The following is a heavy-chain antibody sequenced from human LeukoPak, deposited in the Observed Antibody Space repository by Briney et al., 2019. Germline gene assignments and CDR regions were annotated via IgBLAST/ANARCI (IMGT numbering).Heavy chain of an antibody. V-gene: IGHV4-34*01. J-gene: IGHJ6*04. CDR2: INHIGST. CDR1: GGSFSGYY. CDR3: ARGSYGYYYGMDV. D-gene: IGHD4-17*01. Sequence: SSETLSLTFAVYGGSFSGYYWSGIRQPPGKGLEWIGEINHIGSTNYNPSLKSRVTISVDTSKNQFSLKLSSVTAADTAVYYCARGSYGYYYGMDVWGKGTTVTVSS.